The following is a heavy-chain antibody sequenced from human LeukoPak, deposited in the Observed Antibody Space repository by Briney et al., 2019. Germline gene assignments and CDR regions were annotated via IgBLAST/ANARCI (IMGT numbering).Heavy chain of an antibody. CDR2: INHSGST. J-gene: IGHJ6*03. V-gene: IGHV4-34*01. CDR1: GGSFSGYY. D-gene: IGHD2-15*01. Sequence: SETLSLTCAVYGGSFSGYYWSWIRQPPGKGLEWIGEINHSGSTNYSPSLKSRVTISVDTSKNQFSLKLSSVTAADTAVYYCAREHCSGGSCYSIYYYYYMDVWGKGTTVTVSS. CDR3: AREHCSGGSCYSIYYYYYMDV.